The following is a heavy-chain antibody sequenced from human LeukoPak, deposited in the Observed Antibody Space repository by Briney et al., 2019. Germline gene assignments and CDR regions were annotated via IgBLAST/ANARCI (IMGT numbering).Heavy chain of an antibody. CDR2: IWYDGSNK. V-gene: IGHV3-33*01. J-gene: IGHJ4*02. CDR1: GFTFSTFA. D-gene: IGHD6-13*01. Sequence: GSLRLSCAASGFTFSTFAMHWVRQAPGKGLEWVAAIWYDGSNKYYADSVKGRFTISRGNSKNTLYLQMNSLRAEDTSVYYCARARYSSSWKGNYWGQGTLVTVSS. CDR3: ARARYSSSWKGNY.